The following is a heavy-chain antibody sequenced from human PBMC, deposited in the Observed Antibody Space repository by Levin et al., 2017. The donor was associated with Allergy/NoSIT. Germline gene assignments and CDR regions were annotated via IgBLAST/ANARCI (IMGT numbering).Heavy chain of an antibody. V-gene: IGHV4-39*01. CDR1: GGSISSSSYY. CDR3: ARHDVGIYWFDY. J-gene: IGHJ4*02. Sequence: KPSETLSLTCTVSGGSISSSSYYWGWIRQPPGKGLEWIGSIYYSGSTYYYNPSLKSRVTISVDTSKNQFSLKLSSVTAADTAVYYCARHDVGIYWFDYWGQGTLVTVSS. D-gene: IGHD1-26*01. CDR2: IYYSGSTY.